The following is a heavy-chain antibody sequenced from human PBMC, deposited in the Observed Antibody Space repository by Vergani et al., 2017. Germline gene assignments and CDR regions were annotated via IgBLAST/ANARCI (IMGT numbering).Heavy chain of an antibody. CDR1: GYSFTSYW. V-gene: IGHV5-10-1*03. Sequence: EVQLVQSGAEVKKPGESLRISCKGSGYSFTSYWISLVRQMPGKGLEWMGRIAPSDSYTNYSPSFQGHVTISADKSISTAYLQWSSLKASDTAMYYCARGRLERYGGDYFDYWGQGTLVTVSS. J-gene: IGHJ4*02. CDR2: IAPSDSYT. D-gene: IGHD1-1*01. CDR3: ARGRLERYGGDYFDY.